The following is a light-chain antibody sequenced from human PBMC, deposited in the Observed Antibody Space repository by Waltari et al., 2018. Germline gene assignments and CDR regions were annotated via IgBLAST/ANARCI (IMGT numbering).Light chain of an antibody. CDR1: GSF. CDR2: DDI. Sequence: QSALTQPAPVSGSPVRSITISCIGGGSFVSWYQQHPGKAPKLMIYDDIRRPSGVSNRFSASKSDNTASLTISGLQADDEAVYYCSSFVGGTTYLLIGGGTRLTVL. J-gene: IGLJ2*01. CDR3: SSFVGGTTYLL. V-gene: IGLV2-23*01.